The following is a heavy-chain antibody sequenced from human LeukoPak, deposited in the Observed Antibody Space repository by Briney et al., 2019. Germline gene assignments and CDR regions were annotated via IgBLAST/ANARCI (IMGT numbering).Heavy chain of an antibody. V-gene: IGHV3-64*01. CDR2: ISSNGGST. CDR1: GFTFSSYA. CDR3: ARDLWGPSWFDP. D-gene: IGHD7-27*01. J-gene: IGHJ5*02. Sequence: GGSLRLSCAASGFTFSSYAMHWARQAPGKGLEYVSAISSNGGSTYYANSVKGRFTISRDNSKNTLYLQMGSLRAEDMAVYYCARDLWGPSWFDPWGQGTLVTVSS.